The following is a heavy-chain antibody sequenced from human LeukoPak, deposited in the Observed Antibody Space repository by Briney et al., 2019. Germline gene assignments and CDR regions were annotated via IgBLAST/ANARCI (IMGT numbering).Heavy chain of an antibody. D-gene: IGHD6-19*01. CDR2: IISIFGTA. CDR1: GGTFSSYA. CDR3: ARGNWDSSGWYYDY. Sequence: SVKVSCKASGGTFSSYAISWVRQAPGQGLEWMGRIISIFGTANYAQKFQGRVTITTNESTNTAYMELSSLRSEDTAVYYCARGNWDSSGWYYDYWGQGTLVTVSS. J-gene: IGHJ4*02. V-gene: IGHV1-69*05.